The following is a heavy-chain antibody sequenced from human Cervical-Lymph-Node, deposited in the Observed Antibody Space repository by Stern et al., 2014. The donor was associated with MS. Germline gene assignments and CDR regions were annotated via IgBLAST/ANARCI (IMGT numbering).Heavy chain of an antibody. Sequence: QLQLQESGPGLVKPSGTLSLTCAVSGGSISDTNWWSWVRQTPGMGLEWIGEIYHSGTANFSPSLESRVTMSVDKSKNQFSLELKSVTAADTAVYYCARVYSGYDWFDYWGQGTPVTVSS. D-gene: IGHD5-12*01. CDR3: ARVYSGYDWFDY. CDR2: IYHSGTA. CDR1: GGSISDTNW. V-gene: IGHV4-4*02. J-gene: IGHJ4*02.